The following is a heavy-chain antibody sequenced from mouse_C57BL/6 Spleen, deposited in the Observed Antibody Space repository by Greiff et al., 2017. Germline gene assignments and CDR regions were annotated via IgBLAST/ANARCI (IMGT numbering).Heavy chain of an antibody. CDR2: IYPRSGNT. V-gene: IGHV1-81*01. D-gene: IGHD1-1*01. CDR1: GYTFPSYG. CDR3: ARGFTTVVATDAMDY. J-gene: IGHJ4*01. Sequence: QVQLQQSGAELARPGASVKLSCKASGYTFPSYGISWVKQRTGQGLEWIGAIYPRSGNTYYNEKFKGKATLPADKSSSTAYMELRSLTSEDSAVYFCARGFTTVVATDAMDYWGQGTSVTVSS.